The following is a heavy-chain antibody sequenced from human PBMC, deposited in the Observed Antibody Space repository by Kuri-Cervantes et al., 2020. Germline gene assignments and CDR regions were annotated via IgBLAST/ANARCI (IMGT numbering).Heavy chain of an antibody. J-gene: IGHJ4*02. Sequence: GSLRLSCAVYGGSFSGYYWSWIRQPPGKGLEWIGEINHSGSTYYNPSLKSRVTISVGTSKNQFSLKLSSVTAADTAVYYCARVIAAAGLTFDYWGQRTLVTVSS. CDR2: INHSGST. CDR1: GGSFSGYY. D-gene: IGHD6-13*01. CDR3: ARVIAAAGLTFDY. V-gene: IGHV4-34*01.